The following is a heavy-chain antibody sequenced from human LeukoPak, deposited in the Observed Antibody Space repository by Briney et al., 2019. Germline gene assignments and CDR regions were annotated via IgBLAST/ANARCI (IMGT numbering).Heavy chain of an antibody. V-gene: IGHV3-7*04. J-gene: IGHJ6*03. CDR3: ARGRSTHYYYYYYYMDV. CDR1: GFTFSSYW. CDR2: IKQDGSEK. Sequence: GSLRLSCAASGFTFSSYWMSWVRQAPGKVLEWVANIKQDGSEKYYVDSVKGRFTISRDNAKNSLYLQMNSLRAEDTAVYYCARGRSTHYYYYYYYMDVWGKGTTVTVSS.